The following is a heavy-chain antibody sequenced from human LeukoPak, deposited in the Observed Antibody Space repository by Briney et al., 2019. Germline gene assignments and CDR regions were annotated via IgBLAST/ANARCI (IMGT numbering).Heavy chain of an antibody. CDR2: IYPGDSDT. CDR3: ASGGMDIVVVPAAMSVFGTHAFDI. D-gene: IGHD2-2*03. J-gene: IGHJ3*02. Sequence: GESLKISCKGSGYSFTSYWTGWVRQMPGKGLEWMGIIYPGDSDTRYSPSFQGQVTISADKSISTAYLQWSSLKASDTAMYYCASGGMDIVVVPAAMSVFGTHAFDIWGQGTMVTVSS. V-gene: IGHV5-51*01. CDR1: GYSFTSYW.